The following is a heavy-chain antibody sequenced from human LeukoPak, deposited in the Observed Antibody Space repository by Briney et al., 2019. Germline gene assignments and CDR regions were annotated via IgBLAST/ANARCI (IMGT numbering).Heavy chain of an antibody. J-gene: IGHJ4*02. Sequence: PSETLSLTCTVSGGSISSGDYYWSWIRQPPGKGLEWIGYIYYSGSTYYNPSLKSRDTISVDTSKNQFSLKLSSVTAADTAVYYCARVNIGAVPSYYSDYWGQGTLVTVSS. CDR1: GGSISSGDYY. V-gene: IGHV4-30-4*08. D-gene: IGHD2/OR15-2a*01. CDR3: ARVNIGAVPSYYSDY. CDR2: IYYSGST.